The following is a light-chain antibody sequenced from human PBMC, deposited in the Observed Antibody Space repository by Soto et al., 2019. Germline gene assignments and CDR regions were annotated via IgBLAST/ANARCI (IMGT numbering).Light chain of an antibody. CDR1: NSNIGSNY. V-gene: IGLV1-47*01. CDR2: RNN. CDR3: AAWDDSLSGFYV. J-gene: IGLJ1*01. Sequence: QSVLTQPPSASGTPGQRVTISCSGNNSNIGSNYVHWYQHLPGTAPKLLIYRNNQRPSGVPDRFFGSKSGTSASLAISGLRSEDEADYYCAAWDDSLSGFYVFGTGTKGTVL.